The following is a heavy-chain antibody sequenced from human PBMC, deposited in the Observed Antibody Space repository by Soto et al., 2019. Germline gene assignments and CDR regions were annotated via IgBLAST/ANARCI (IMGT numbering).Heavy chain of an antibody. CDR1: GYTFSGFY. V-gene: IGHV1-2*02. CDR3: VSDAVTGPEGLDF. J-gene: IGHJ4*02. D-gene: IGHD6-19*01. Sequence: SVKVSCKASGYTFSGFYMHWVRQAPGQGLEWMGWINPNSGGTKSAEKFQGRVTMTRDTSISTAYMELSRLTADDTAVYYCVSDAVTGPEGLDFWGQGTQVTVSS. CDR2: INPNSGGT.